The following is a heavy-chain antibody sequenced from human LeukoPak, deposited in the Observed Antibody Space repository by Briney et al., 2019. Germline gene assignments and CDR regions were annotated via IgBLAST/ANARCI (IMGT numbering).Heavy chain of an antibody. CDR2: ISSSSSTI. Sequence: SGGSLRLSCAVSGFTLSSYSMNWVRQAPGKGLEWVSYISSSSSTICYADSVKGRFTVSRDNAKNSLYLQMNSLRVEDTAVYYCARAMDFWGQGTLVTVSS. V-gene: IGHV3-48*01. J-gene: IGHJ4*02. CDR1: GFTLSSYS. CDR3: ARAMDF.